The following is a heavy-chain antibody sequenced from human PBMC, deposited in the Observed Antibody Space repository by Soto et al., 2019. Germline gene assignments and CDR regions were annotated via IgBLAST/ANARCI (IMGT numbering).Heavy chain of an antibody. Sequence: LRLSCAASGFTFSNYAMHWVRQAPGKGLEWVAVISYDGRNRYYADSVKGRFTISRDNSKNTLYLQVNSLRADDTAVYYCARNGSGNYYHFDYWGQGTLVTVSS. CDR1: GFTFSNYA. J-gene: IGHJ4*02. CDR3: ARNGSGNYYHFDY. CDR2: ISYDGRNR. V-gene: IGHV3-30*04. D-gene: IGHD3-10*01.